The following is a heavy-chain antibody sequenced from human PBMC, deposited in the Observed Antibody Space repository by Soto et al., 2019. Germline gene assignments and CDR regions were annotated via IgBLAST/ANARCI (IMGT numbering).Heavy chain of an antibody. Sequence: QVQLVESGGGVVQPGRSLRLSCEGSGFIFSNNGMHWVRQAPGKGLEWVAFMSYDGSAKFLADSVKGRFTISRDNSKSTLFLHMSSLRAEDTAMYYCAIVRVADSPLDHWGQGTLVTVS. CDR3: AIVRVADSPLDH. V-gene: IGHV3-30*03. J-gene: IGHJ4*02. D-gene: IGHD3-10*02. CDR2: MSYDGSAK. CDR1: GFIFSNNG.